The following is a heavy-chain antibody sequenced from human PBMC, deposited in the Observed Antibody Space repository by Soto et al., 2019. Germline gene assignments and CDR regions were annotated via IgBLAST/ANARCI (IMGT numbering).Heavy chain of an antibody. V-gene: IGHV3-30*03. J-gene: IGHJ4*02. CDR1: GFPFTSYG. CDR3: VGGQYYFDY. D-gene: IGHD3-10*01. CDR2: ISYDGSDK. Sequence: QVQLVESGGGVVQPGRSLRLSCAASGFPFTSYGMHWVREGPDKGLEWVAIISYDGSDKYYADSVKGRFTISRDNSKNTLYLQMNSLRREDTALYYCVGGQYYFDYRGQGTLVLVSS.